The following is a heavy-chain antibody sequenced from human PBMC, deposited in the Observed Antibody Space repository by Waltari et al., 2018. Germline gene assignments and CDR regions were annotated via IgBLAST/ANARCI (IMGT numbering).Heavy chain of an antibody. V-gene: IGHV4-34*01. CDR3: ARVPNYYDSSGYRAPDAFDI. CDR2: INHSGST. J-gene: IGHJ3*02. Sequence: QVQLQQWGAGLLKPSETLSLTCAVYGGSFSGYYWSWIRQPPGKGLEWIGEINHSGSTNYNPVLKSRVTISVYRSKNQFSLKLSSVTAADTAVYYCARVPNYYDSSGYRAPDAFDIWGQGTMVTVSS. CDR1: GGSFSGYY. D-gene: IGHD3-22*01.